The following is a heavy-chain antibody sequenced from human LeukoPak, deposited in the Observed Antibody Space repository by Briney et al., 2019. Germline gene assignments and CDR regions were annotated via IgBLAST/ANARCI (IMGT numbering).Heavy chain of an antibody. Sequence: SETLSLTCSVSGGSISTYYWSWIRQPPGKGLEWMGYVDYSGSTNYNPSLKSRVTISVDTSKNQFSLKLSSVTAADTAVYYCATVGPWCFDLWGRGTLVTVSS. CDR2: VDYSGST. J-gene: IGHJ2*01. CDR3: ATVGPWCFDL. CDR1: GGSISTYY. V-gene: IGHV4-59*01.